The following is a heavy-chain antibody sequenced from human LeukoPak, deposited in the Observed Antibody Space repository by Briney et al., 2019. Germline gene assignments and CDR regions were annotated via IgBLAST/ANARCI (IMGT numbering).Heavy chain of an antibody. Sequence: SETLSLTCAVYGGSFSGYYWSWIRQPPGKGLEWIGEINHSGSTNYNPSLKSRVTISVDRSKNQFSLKLSSVTAADTAVYYCARGFSTNWFDPWGQGTLVTVSS. V-gene: IGHV4-34*01. CDR1: GGSFSGYY. D-gene: IGHD2-2*01. CDR3: ARGFSTNWFDP. CDR2: INHSGST. J-gene: IGHJ5*02.